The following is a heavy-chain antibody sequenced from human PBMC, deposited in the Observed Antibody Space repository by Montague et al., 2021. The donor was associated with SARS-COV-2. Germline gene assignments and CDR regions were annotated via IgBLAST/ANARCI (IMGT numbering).Heavy chain of an antibody. D-gene: IGHD2-2*01. Sequence: SLSLSWAASGFTFRNYEMNWVRQAPGKGLEWISYITQSATEIYYAHSVQGRFTISRDNTKNFLYLQMNNVRAEDTAVYFCASETPASSSNAFDIWGQGTTVTVSS. J-gene: IGHJ3*02. CDR3: ASETPASSSNAFDI. CDR2: ITQSATEI. CDR1: GFTFRNYE. V-gene: IGHV3-48*03.